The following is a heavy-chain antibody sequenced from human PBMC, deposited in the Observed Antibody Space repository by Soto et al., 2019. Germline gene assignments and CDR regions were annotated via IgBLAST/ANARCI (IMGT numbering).Heavy chain of an antibody. CDR3: ARRNYGGYSSSWSGGPGAFDI. D-gene: IGHD6-13*01. Sequence: SETLSLTCTVSGGSISSGGYYWSWIRQHPGKGLEWIGYIYYSGSTYYNPSLKSRVTISVDTSKNQFSLKLSSVTAADTAVYYCARRNYGGYSSSWSGGPGAFDIWGQGTMVTVSS. V-gene: IGHV4-31*03. CDR1: GGSISSGGYY. J-gene: IGHJ3*02. CDR2: IYYSGST.